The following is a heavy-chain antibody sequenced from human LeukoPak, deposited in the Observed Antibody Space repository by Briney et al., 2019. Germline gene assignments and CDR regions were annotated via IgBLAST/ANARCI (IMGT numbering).Heavy chain of an antibody. Sequence: GGSRRLSCEASGFTFSSYWMHWVRQAPGKGLGWVSRINSDGSSTSYADSVKGRFTISRDNAKNTLYLQMNSLRAEDTAVYYCARDGGYYYGMDVWGQGTTVTVSS. V-gene: IGHV3-74*01. CDR1: GFTFSSYW. D-gene: IGHD2-15*01. CDR2: INSDGSST. J-gene: IGHJ6*02. CDR3: ARDGGYYYGMDV.